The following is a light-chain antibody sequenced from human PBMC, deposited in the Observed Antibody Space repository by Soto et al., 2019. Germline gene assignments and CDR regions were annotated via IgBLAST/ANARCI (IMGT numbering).Light chain of an antibody. V-gene: IGLV2-23*02. CDR3: CSYAGGGTYV. Sequence: QSALTQPASVSGSPGQSITISCTGTINDVGTYNLVSWFQQHPGKAPKLMIYEVTERPSGVSNRFSGSKSGNAASLTISGLQAEDEADYHCCSYAGGGTYVFXTGTKVTVL. J-gene: IGLJ1*01. CDR2: EVT. CDR1: INDVGTYNL.